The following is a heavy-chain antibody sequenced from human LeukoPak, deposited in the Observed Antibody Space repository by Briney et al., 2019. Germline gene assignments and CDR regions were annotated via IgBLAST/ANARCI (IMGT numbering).Heavy chain of an antibody. J-gene: IGHJ4*02. D-gene: IGHD6-13*01. CDR3: ARGVYIAAAQYGY. Sequence: PSETLSLTCTVSGGSISSHYWSWIRQPPGKGLEWIGYIYYSGTTHYNPSLKSRVTISVDTSKNQFSLKLSSVTAADTAVYYCARGVYIAAAQYGYWGQGTLVTVSS. V-gene: IGHV4-59*11. CDR2: IYYSGTT. CDR1: GGSISSHY.